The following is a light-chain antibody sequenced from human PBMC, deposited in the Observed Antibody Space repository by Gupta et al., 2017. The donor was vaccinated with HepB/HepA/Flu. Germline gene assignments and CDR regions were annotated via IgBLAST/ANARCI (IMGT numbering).Light chain of an antibody. J-gene: IGKJ1*01. CDR1: QDINNH. CDR2: AAS. CDR3: QQYNNYPLT. V-gene: IGKV1-16*01. Sequence: DIQQTQSPSSVSASVGDRVTITCRASQDINNHLAWFQQKPGEAPKSLIYAASSLKSGVPSRFSGSASGTEFTLTISSLQPEDFGTYYCQQYNNYPLTFGQGTQVEIK.